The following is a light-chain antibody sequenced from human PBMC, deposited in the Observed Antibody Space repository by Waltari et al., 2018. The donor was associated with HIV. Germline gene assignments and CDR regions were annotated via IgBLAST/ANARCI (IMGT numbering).Light chain of an antibody. CDR1: QSVLYSSNNKKY. CDR3: QKYNSPRT. J-gene: IGKJ2*01. Sequence: DIVMTQSPCSLALSRGGMPTSHSKSSQSVLYSSNNKKYLAWYQKKPGQPPTLLIYWASTRKSGVPDRFSGSGSGTDFTLTISNLQAEDVAVYYGQKYNSPRTFGEGPTLEIK. CDR2: WAS. V-gene: IGKV4-1*01.